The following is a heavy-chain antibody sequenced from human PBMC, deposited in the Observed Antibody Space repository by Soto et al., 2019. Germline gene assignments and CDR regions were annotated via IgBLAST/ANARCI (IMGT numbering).Heavy chain of an antibody. J-gene: IGHJ4*02. CDR2: ILPIFATA. Sequence: QVQLVQSGAEVKKPGSSVKVSCKASGGTFNNYVVNWVRQAPGQGLEWMGGILPIFATANYAQKFQGRVTITADKSTSTAYMELTSLGSEDTAVYYCAGRCDSTACLGHFDYWGQGTLVTVAS. V-gene: IGHV1-69*06. D-gene: IGHD3-22*01. CDR3: AGRCDSTACLGHFDY. CDR1: GGTFNNYV.